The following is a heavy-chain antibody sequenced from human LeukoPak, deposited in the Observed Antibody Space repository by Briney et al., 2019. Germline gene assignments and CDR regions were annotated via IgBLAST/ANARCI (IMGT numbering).Heavy chain of an antibody. CDR3: AKLYGGNSGHDY. Sequence: GGSLRLSCAASGFTFSSYAMTWVRQAPGKGLEWVSAISGSGGSTYYADSVKGRFTISSDNSKNTLYLQMNSLRAEDTAVYYCAKLYGGNSGHDYWGQGTLVTVSS. CDR1: GFTFSSYA. D-gene: IGHD4-23*01. J-gene: IGHJ4*02. CDR2: ISGSGGST. V-gene: IGHV3-23*01.